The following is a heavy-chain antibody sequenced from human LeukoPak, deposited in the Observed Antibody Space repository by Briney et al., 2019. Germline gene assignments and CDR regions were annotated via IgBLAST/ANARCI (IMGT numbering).Heavy chain of an antibody. CDR2: ISASSGHT. CDR1: GYTFTTYG. V-gene: IGHV1-18*01. Sequence: ALVKVSCKASGYTFTTYGISWVRQAPGQGLEYMAWISASSGHTNYAQNLQGRVTLTTDTSTSTAYMELRSLKSDDTAVYYCARDGRVGFFVYWGQGTLVTVSS. CDR3: ARDGRVGFFVY. D-gene: IGHD1-26*01. J-gene: IGHJ4*02.